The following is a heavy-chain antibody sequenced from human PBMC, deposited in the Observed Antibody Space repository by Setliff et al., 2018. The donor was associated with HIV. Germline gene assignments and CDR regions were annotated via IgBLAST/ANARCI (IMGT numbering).Heavy chain of an antibody. CDR1: GFTFSSYK. J-gene: IGHJ6*03. Sequence: GGSLRLSCEASGFTFSSYKMNWVRQAPGKGLEWVSYIGRSGRNIHYADSVRGRFTISRENANNSLCLQMNSLRAEDTAVYYYARVVEQWLGPNYFYYMDVWGKGTTVTVSS. D-gene: IGHD6-19*01. CDR3: ARVVEQWLGPNYFYYMDV. CDR2: IGRSGRNI. V-gene: IGHV3-48*03.